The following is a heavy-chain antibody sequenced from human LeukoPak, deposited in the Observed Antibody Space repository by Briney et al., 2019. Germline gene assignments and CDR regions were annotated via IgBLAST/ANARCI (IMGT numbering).Heavy chain of an antibody. J-gene: IGHJ5*02. CDR1: GGTFSSYA. D-gene: IGHD3-3*01. V-gene: IGHV1-69*04. CDR2: IIPILGIA. Sequence: SVKVSCKASGGTFSSYAISWVRQAPGQGLEWMGRIIPILGIANYAQKFQGRVTITADESTSTAYMELSSLRSEDTAVYYCARAHIATIFGVVITAEQDWFDPWGQGTLVTVSS. CDR3: ARAHIATIFGVVITAEQDWFDP.